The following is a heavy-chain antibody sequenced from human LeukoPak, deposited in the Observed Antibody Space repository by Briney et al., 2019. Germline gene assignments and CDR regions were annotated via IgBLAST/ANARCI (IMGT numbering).Heavy chain of an antibody. Sequence: ASVKVSCKASGYTFTSYYMHWVRQAPGQGLEWMGIINPSGGSTSYAQKFQGRVTMTRDTSTSTVYMELSSLRSEDTAVYYCARAAPGAYCGGDCYSDYFDYWGQGTLVTVSS. CDR2: INPSGGST. CDR1: GYTFTSYY. D-gene: IGHD2-21*02. V-gene: IGHV1-46*01. CDR3: ARAAPGAYCGGDCYSDYFDY. J-gene: IGHJ4*02.